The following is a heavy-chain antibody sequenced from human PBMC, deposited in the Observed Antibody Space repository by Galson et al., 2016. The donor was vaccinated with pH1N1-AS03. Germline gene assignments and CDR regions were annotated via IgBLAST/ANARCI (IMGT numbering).Heavy chain of an antibody. CDR3: ARRRLDPFRGASGWYFYFYGVDV. CDR1: TFSGYG. V-gene: IGHV1-69*01. Sequence: TFSGYGITWVRQAPGQGLEWMGGIIPTYGTSNYAQKFQGRVTITADESTSTTYMDLSSLRSEDTAVYFCARRRLDPFRGASGWYFYFYGVDVWGQGTTVTVSS. D-gene: IGHD6-25*01. J-gene: IGHJ6*02. CDR2: IIPTYGTS.